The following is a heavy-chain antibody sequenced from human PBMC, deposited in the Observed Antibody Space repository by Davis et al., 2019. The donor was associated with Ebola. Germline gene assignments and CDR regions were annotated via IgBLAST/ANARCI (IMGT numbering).Heavy chain of an antibody. V-gene: IGHV4-39*01. J-gene: IGHJ2*01. CDR1: GGSISTTSYY. Sequence: MPSETLSLTCTVSGGSISTTSYYWGWIRQPPGKGLEWIGNIYYSGSTNYNPSLKSRVTISVDTSKNQFSLKLSSVTAADTAVYYCARHVYGDFWYFDLWGRGTRVTVSS. D-gene: IGHD4-17*01. CDR3: ARHVYGDFWYFDL. CDR2: IYYSGST.